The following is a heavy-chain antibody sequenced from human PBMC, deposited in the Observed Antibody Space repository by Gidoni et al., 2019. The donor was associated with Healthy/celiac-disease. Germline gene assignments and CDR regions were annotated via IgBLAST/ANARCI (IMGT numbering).Heavy chain of an antibody. V-gene: IGHV4-34*01. Sequence: QFQLQQWGAGLLKPSETLSLTCSVHGGSFSGYYWSWIRQPPGKGLEWIGEINHSGSTNYNPSLKSRVTISVDTSKNQFSRKLSSVTAADTAVYYCARVGYSYGFDYWGQGTLVTVSS. CDR3: ARVGYSYGFDY. J-gene: IGHJ4*02. CDR1: GGSFSGYY. CDR2: INHSGST. D-gene: IGHD5-18*01.